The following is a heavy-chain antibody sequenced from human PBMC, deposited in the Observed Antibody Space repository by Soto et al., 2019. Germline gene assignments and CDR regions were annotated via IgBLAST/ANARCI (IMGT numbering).Heavy chain of an antibody. J-gene: IGHJ6*02. CDR3: AREGGDFESRGYGVYNSHGVYG. D-gene: IGHD3-22*01. Sequence: PSETLSLTSTVSGVSIYTVDYYWSWIRQPPGKGLEWIGSIYYIGDTEYNPSLKSRLTMSVDTSKNQFSLRLTSVTAADTAVYYCAREGGDFESRGYGVYNSHGVYGWGQGSTVT. CDR2: IYYIGDT. CDR1: GVSIYTVDYY. V-gene: IGHV4-30-4*01.